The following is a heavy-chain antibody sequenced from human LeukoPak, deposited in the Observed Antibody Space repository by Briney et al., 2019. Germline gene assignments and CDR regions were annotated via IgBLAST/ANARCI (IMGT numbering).Heavy chain of an antibody. Sequence: PGGSLRLSCAASGFTFSTYWMHWVRQAPGKGLVWVSRVNGDGSSTNYADSVKGRFTISRDNAKNSLYLQMSNLRAEDTAVYFCVRGGGLDVWGQGATVTVSS. J-gene: IGHJ6*02. CDR3: VRGGGLDV. D-gene: IGHD3-16*01. CDR1: GFTFSTYW. CDR2: VNGDGSST. V-gene: IGHV3-74*01.